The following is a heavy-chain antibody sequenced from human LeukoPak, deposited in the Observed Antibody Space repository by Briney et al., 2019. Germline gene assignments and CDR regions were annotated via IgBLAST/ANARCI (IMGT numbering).Heavy chain of an antibody. J-gene: IGHJ3*02. CDR1: GFTFSSYA. D-gene: IGHD5-18*01. V-gene: IGHV3-30-3*01. Sequence: GGSLRLSCAASGFTFSSYAMHWVRQAPGKGLEWVAVISYDGSNKYYADSVKGRFTISRDNSKNTLYLQMNSLRAEDTAVYYCARAPGYSYAFDIWGQGTMVTVSS. CDR3: ARAPGYSYAFDI. CDR2: ISYDGSNK.